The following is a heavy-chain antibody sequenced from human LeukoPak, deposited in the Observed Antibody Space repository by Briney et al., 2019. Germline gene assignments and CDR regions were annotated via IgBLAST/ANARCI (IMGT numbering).Heavy chain of an antibody. D-gene: IGHD4-17*01. CDR3: ARDKSDYGDYASFDY. CDR2: INPNSGGT. CDR1: GYTFTGYY. Sequence: ASVKVSCKASGYTFTGYYMHWVRPAPGQGLEWMGWINPNSGGTNYAQKFQGRVTMTRDKSISTAYMELSRLRSDDTAVYYCARDKSDYGDYASFDYWGQGTLVTVSS. V-gene: IGHV1-2*02. J-gene: IGHJ4*02.